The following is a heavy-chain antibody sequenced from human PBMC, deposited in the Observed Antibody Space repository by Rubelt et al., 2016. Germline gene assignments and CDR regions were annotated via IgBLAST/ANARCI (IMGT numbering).Heavy chain of an antibody. D-gene: IGHD6-19*01. CDR1: GFTFTTYG. CDR2: ISGGGGSA. J-gene: IGHJ5*02. V-gene: IGHV3-23*04. Sequence: VQLVESGGGVVQSGRSLRLSCAASGFTFTTYGMSWVRQAPGKGLEWVSTISGGGGSAYYADSVRGRFTISRDNSKNALYRRMNSLRVDDTAVDYCARTSGYDSGWNDAGGQGTLVTVSS. CDR3: ARTSGYDSGWNDA.